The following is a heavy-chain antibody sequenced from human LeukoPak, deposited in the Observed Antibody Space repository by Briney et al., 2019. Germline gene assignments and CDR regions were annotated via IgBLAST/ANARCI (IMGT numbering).Heavy chain of an antibody. Sequence: KPSETLSLTCTVSGGSISSSSYYWGWIRQPPGKGLEWIGSIYYSGSTYYNPSLKSRVTISVDTSKNQFSLKLSSVTAADTAVYYCARHPRREQQLGTPGNFQHWGQGTLVTVSS. CDR1: GGSISSSSYY. CDR3: ARHPRREQQLGTPGNFQH. V-gene: IGHV4-39*01. D-gene: IGHD6-13*01. CDR2: IYYSGST. J-gene: IGHJ1*01.